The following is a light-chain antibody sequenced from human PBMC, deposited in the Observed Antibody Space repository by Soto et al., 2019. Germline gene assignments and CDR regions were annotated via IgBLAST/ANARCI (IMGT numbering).Light chain of an antibody. CDR1: QGVGSSY. J-gene: IGKJ2*01. CDR2: GAS. CDR3: QQYGNSPYT. Sequence: EVVLTQSPGTLSLSPGERATLSCRASQGVGSSYLTWYQQIPGRAPRLLIYGASSRATGVPDRFSGSGSGTDFTLTISRLEPEDFAVYYCQQYGNSPYTFGQGTKLEIK. V-gene: IGKV3-20*01.